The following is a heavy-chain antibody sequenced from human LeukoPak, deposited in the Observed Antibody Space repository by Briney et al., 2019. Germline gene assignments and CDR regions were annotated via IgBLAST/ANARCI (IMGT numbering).Heavy chain of an antibody. V-gene: IGHV4-34*01. J-gene: IGHJ4*02. CDR1: GGSFSGYY. CDR2: INHSGST. CDR3: ATSDYFDY. Sequence: SETLSLTCAVYGGSFSGYYWSWTRQPPGKGLEWIGEINHSGSTNYNPSLKSRVTISVDTSKNQFSLKLSSVTAADTAVYYCATSDYFDYWGQGTLVTVSS.